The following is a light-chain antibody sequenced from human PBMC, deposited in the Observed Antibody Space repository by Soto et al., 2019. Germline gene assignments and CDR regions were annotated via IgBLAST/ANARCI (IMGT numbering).Light chain of an antibody. CDR2: GYN. CDR3: QPYDNNLSGYV. V-gene: IGLV1-40*01. CDR1: SYNLVARYD. J-gene: IGLJ1*01. Sequence: SVMTQKPAVSGVPGQRVPIYCTGSSYNLVARYDLHWYQLLPGTAPKLLIYGYNKRPSRIPDRFSGSKYGTSASLAITGLQPEDEADYYCQPYDNNLSGYVFGTGAKVTVL.